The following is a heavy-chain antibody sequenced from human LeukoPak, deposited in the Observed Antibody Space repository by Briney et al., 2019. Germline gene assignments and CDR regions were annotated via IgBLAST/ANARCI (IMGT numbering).Heavy chain of an antibody. CDR2: INHSGSI. D-gene: IGHD6-25*01. CDR1: GGSFSGYY. Sequence: SETLSLACTVCGGSFSGYYWSWIRQPPGRGLEWIGEINHSGSINYNPSLKSRVTISVDKSKNQFSLKLSSVTAADTAVYYCARFQRDYYYYYMDVWGKGTTVTVSS. V-gene: IGHV4-34*01. J-gene: IGHJ6*03. CDR3: ARFQRDYYYYYMDV.